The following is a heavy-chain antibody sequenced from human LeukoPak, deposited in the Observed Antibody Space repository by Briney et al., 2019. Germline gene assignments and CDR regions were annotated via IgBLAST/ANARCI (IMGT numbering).Heavy chain of an antibody. Sequence: GGSLRLPCAASGFTFSSYEMNWVRQAPGKGLEWVSYISSSGDTIYYADSVKGRFTISRDNAKNSLYLQMNSLRAEDTAIYYCARWKESGWVTDYWGQGTLVTVSS. D-gene: IGHD6-19*01. CDR2: ISSSGDTI. CDR3: ARWKESGWVTDY. CDR1: GFTFSSYE. V-gene: IGHV3-48*03. J-gene: IGHJ4*02.